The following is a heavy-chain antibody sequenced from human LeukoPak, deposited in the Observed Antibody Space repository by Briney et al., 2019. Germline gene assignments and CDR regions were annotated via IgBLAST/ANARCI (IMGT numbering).Heavy chain of an antibody. V-gene: IGHV3-23*01. J-gene: IGHJ4*02. CDR2: ISNTGGAT. D-gene: IGHD1-26*01. CDR1: GFTFSSYA. Sequence: GGSLRLSCAASGFTFSSYAMSWVRQAPGKGLEWVSVISNTGGATYYADSVKGRFTISRDNAKNSLYLQMNSLRAEDTAVYYCARLRVSGSYSIDYWGQGTLVTVSS. CDR3: ARLRVSGSYSIDY.